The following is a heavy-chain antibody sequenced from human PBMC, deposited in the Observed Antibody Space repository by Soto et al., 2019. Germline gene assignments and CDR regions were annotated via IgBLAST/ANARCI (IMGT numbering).Heavy chain of an antibody. V-gene: IGHV3-21*01. J-gene: IGHJ6*02. CDR3: ARDPHCSSTSCDLWFDYYYGMDV. D-gene: IGHD2-2*01. Sequence: GGSLRLSCAASGFTFSSYSMNWVRQAPGKGLEWVSSISSSSSYIYYADSVKGRFTISRDNAKNSLYLQMNSLRAEDTAVYYCARDPHCSSTSCDLWFDYYYGMDVWGQGTTVTVSS. CDR1: GFTFSSYS. CDR2: ISSSSSYI.